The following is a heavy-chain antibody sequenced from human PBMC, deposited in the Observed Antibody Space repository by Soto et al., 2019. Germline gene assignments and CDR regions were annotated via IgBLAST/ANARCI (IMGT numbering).Heavy chain of an antibody. CDR2: INAGNGNT. Sequence: QVQLVQSGAEVKKPGASVKVSCKASGYTFTSYAMHWVRQAPGQRLEWMGWINAGNGNTKYSQKFQGRVTITRDTSASTADRERSSRRSEDTAVDYGARAENYYGAGSYPNWFDPWGQGTLGTGSS. V-gene: IGHV1-3*01. CDR1: GYTFTSYA. CDR3: ARAENYYGAGSYPNWFDP. D-gene: IGHD3-10*01. J-gene: IGHJ5*02.